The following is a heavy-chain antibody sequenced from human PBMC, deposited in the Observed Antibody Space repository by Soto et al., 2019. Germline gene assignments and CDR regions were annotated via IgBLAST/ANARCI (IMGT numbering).Heavy chain of an antibody. V-gene: IGHV3-23*01. CDR1: GFTFSSYA. CDR2: ISGRGGST. CDR3: AKGTSWCPALVLDI. D-gene: IGHD2-15*01. J-gene: IGHJ3*02. Sequence: EVQLLESGGGLVQPGGSLRLSCAASGFTFSSYAMNWVRQAPGKGLEWVSAISGRGGSTYYADSVKGRFTISRDSSKNTLYLHMNSLRAEDTAVYYCAKGTSWCPALVLDIWGQGTMVTVAS.